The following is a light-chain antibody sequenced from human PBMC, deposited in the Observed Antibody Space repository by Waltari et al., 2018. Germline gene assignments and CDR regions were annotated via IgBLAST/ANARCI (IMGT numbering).Light chain of an antibody. CDR3: QMYNGAPRT. J-gene: IGKJ1*01. Sequence: DVRVTQSPSSLSAAAGDRVTITFRASQGIATSLAWYQQKPGRLPTLLICDASTLRSGVPPRVRGSGSGTDFTLTITSLQPEDVATYYCQMYNGAPRTFGQGTKVEI. CDR2: DAS. V-gene: IGKV1-27*01. CDR1: QGIATS.